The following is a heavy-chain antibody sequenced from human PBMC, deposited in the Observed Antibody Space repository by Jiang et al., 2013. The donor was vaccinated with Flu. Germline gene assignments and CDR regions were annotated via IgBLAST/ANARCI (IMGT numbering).Heavy chain of an antibody. D-gene: IGHD5-18*01. Sequence: PTQTLTLTCTFSGFSLSTSGVGVGWIRQPPGKALEWLALIYWDDDKRYSPSLKSRLTITKDTSKNQVVLTMTNMDPVDTATYYCAHSKFGRIQLWSHYGYYFDYWGQGTLVTVSS. J-gene: IGHJ4*02. CDR1: GFSLSTSGVG. CDR2: IYWDDDK. CDR3: AHSKFGRIQLWSHYGYYFDY. V-gene: IGHV2-5*02.